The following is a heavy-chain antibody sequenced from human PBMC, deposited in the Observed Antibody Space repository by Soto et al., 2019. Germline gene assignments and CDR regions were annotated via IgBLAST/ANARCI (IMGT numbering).Heavy chain of an antibody. Sequence: GGSLRLSCAASGFTFSSYSMNWVRQAPGKGLEWVSYISSSSSTIYYADSVKGRFTISRDNAKNSLYLQMNSLRDGDTAVYYCAREGYHPDLYYYYGMDVWGQGTTVTVS. CDR1: GFTFSSYS. V-gene: IGHV3-48*02. CDR2: ISSSSSTI. J-gene: IGHJ6*02. D-gene: IGHD2-2*01. CDR3: AREGYHPDLYYYYGMDV.